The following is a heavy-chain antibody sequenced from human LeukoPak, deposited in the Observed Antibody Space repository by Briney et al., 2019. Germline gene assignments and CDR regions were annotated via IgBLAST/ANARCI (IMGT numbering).Heavy chain of an antibody. CDR1: GFTFSSYA. V-gene: IGHV3-23*01. Sequence: AGGSLRLSCAASGFTFSSYAMSWVRQAPGKGLEWVSAISGSGGSTYYADSVKGRFTISRDNSKNMLYLQMNSLRAEDTAVYYCAKDPPHIRFLEWLPQGWFDPWGQGTLVTVSS. CDR2: ISGSGGST. D-gene: IGHD3-3*01. CDR3: AKDPPHIRFLEWLPQGWFDP. J-gene: IGHJ5*02.